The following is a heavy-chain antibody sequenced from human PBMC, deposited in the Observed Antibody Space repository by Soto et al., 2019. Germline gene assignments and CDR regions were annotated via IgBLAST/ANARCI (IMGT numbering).Heavy chain of an antibody. D-gene: IGHD3-3*01. CDR1: GGTFNSYA. CDR2: IIPIIGTA. Sequence: SVKLSCKASGGTFNSYAISWVRQAPGQGLEWMGGIIPIIGTANYAQKFQGRVTITADESTSTAYMELSSLRSEDTAVYYCASINYDFWSGYYGYYFDYWGQGTLVTVSS. J-gene: IGHJ4*02. CDR3: ASINYDFWSGYYGYYFDY. V-gene: IGHV1-69*13.